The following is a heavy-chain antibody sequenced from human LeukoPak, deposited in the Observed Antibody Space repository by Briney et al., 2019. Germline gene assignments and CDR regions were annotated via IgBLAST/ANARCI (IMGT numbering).Heavy chain of an antibody. CDR3: AAPGVWSGYYTDYYYYGMDV. CDR2: INHSGST. CDR1: GGSFSGYY. D-gene: IGHD3-3*01. V-gene: IGHV4-34*01. J-gene: IGHJ6*02. Sequence: PSETLSLTCAVYGGSFSGYYWSWIRQPPGKGLGWIGEINHSGSTNYNPSLKSRVTISVDTSKNQFSLKLSSVTAADTAVYYCAAPGVWSGYYTDYYYYGMDVWGQGTTVTVSS.